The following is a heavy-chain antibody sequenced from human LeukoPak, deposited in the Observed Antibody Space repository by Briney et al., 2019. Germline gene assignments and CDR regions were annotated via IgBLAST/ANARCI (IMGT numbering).Heavy chain of an antibody. CDR3: ARGTTVAPNAFDI. CDR1: GFTVSSNY. CDR2: ISSSSYYI. Sequence: GGSLRLSCAASGFTVSSNYMNRVRQAPGKGLEWVSSISSSSYYIYYADSVKGRITISRDNAKSSLFLQMNSLRAEDTAVYYCARGTTVAPNAFDIWGQGTMVTVSS. D-gene: IGHD4-23*01. V-gene: IGHV3-21*01. J-gene: IGHJ3*02.